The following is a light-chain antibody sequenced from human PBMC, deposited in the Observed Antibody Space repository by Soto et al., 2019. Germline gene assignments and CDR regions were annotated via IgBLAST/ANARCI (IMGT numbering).Light chain of an antibody. CDR2: KAS. Sequence: DIQMTQSPSTLSGSVGDRVTITCRASQTISSWLAWYQQKPGKAPKLLIYKASTLKSGVPSRFSGSGSGTEFTLTISSLQPDDFATYYCQQYESLPLTFGQGTRLEI. CDR1: QTISSW. V-gene: IGKV1-5*03. CDR3: QQYESLPLT. J-gene: IGKJ5*01.